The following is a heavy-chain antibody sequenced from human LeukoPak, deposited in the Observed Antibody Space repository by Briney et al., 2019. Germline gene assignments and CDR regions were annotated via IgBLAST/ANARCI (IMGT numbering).Heavy chain of an antibody. D-gene: IGHD3-22*01. CDR2: IYSGGST. CDR1: GFTVSSNY. Sequence: GGSLRLSCAASGFTVSSNYMSWVRQAPGKGLEWVSVIYSGGSTYYADSVKGRFTISRDNSKNTLYLQMNSLRAEDTAVYYCATPGLRYYYDSSGPPDYWGQGTLVTVSS. J-gene: IGHJ4*02. CDR3: ATPGLRYYYDSSGPPDY. V-gene: IGHV3-66*01.